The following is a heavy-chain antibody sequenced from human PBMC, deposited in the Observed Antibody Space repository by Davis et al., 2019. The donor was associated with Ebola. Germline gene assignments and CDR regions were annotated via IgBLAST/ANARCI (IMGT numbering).Heavy chain of an antibody. CDR1: SLTLSDVW. CDR2: TKRKTEDDST. Sequence: GESLKISCAASSLTLSDVWMNWVRQAPGKGLEWVGRTKRKTEDDSTDYAAPVKGRFTISRDDSKNTLYLQMNSLKSEDTAVYYCSTDIAIVVAARGAYDYWGQGTLVTVSS. J-gene: IGHJ4*02. D-gene: IGHD2-15*01. V-gene: IGHV3-15*07. CDR3: STDIAIVVAARGAYDY.